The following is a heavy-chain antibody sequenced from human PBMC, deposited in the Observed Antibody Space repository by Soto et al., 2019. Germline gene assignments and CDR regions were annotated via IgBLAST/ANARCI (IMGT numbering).Heavy chain of an antibody. D-gene: IGHD6-19*01. V-gene: IGHV4-39*07. CDR2: TYIGGMT. Sequence: SETLSLTCPVSGASFTDGSLFWGWIRQSPGKGVEWISSTYIGGMTFYNPSLKSRITISVDTSNNQFSLKLTSVTAADTAVYYCARVHVMVVAGSTFDYWGHGTLVTVSA. CDR1: GASFTDGSLF. J-gene: IGHJ4*01. CDR3: ARVHVMVVAGSTFDY.